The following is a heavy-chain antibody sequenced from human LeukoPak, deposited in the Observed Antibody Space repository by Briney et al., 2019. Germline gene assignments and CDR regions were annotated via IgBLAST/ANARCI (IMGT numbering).Heavy chain of an antibody. CDR1: GGSFSGYY. CDR2: IYTSGST. V-gene: IGHV4-59*10. Sequence: SETLSLTCAVYGGSFSGYYWSWIRQPPGKGLEWIGRIYTSGSTNYNPSLKSRVTMSVDTSKNQFSLKLGSVTAADTAVYYCARFTLAPRNYFDYWGQGTLVTVSS. CDR3: ARFTLAPRNYFDY. J-gene: IGHJ4*02. D-gene: IGHD3-16*01.